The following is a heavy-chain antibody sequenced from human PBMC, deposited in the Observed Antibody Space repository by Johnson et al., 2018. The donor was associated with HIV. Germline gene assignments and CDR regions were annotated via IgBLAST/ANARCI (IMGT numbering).Heavy chain of an antibody. CDR2: TRNKANSYTT. CDR3: VRGGQWGATDAFDV. CDR1: GFTFSDHY. D-gene: IGHD6-19*01. V-gene: IGHV3-72*01. J-gene: IGHJ3*01. Sequence: VQLVESGGGVVQPGRSLRLSCAASGFTFSDHYMDWVRQAPGKGLEWVGRTRNKANSYTTEYAASVKGRVTISRDDAKNSLYLQMNSLRTEDTAVYYCVRGGQWGATDAFDVWGQGTMVTVSS.